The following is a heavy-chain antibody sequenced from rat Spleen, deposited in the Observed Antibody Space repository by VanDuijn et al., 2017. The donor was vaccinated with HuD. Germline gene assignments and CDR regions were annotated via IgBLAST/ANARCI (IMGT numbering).Heavy chain of an antibody. Sequence: EVQLVESGGGSVQPGRSLKVSCAASGFTFDDFYMAWVRQAPTKGLEWVASISPSGASTHYRDSVKGRFTISRDHAKSILYLQMDSLRSEDTATYYCATAGARVSRFAYWGQGTLVTVSS. V-gene: IGHV5-20*01. CDR2: ISPSGAST. CDR1: GFTFDDFY. D-gene: IGHD1-4*01. J-gene: IGHJ3*01. CDR3: ATAGARVSRFAY.